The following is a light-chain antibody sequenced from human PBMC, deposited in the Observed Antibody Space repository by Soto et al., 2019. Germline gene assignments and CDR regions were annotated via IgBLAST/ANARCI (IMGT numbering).Light chain of an antibody. Sequence: DIQMTQSPSSVSASVGDRVTITCRASQGIGSWLAWNQQKPGKAPKLLIYAASSLQSGVPSRFSGSGSGPDFTLTISSLQPEDFATYYCLQANTFPLTFGGGTKVEIK. CDR3: LQANTFPLT. CDR2: AAS. CDR1: QGIGSW. J-gene: IGKJ4*01. V-gene: IGKV1-12*01.